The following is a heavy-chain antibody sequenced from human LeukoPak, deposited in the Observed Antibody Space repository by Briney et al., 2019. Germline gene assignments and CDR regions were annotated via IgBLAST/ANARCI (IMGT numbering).Heavy chain of an antibody. J-gene: IGHJ3*02. CDR2: IKQDGSEK. Sequence: PGGSLRLSCVASGFTFSSYWMSWVRQAPGRGLEWVANIKQDGSEKYYVDSVKGRFTISRDNAKNSLDLQMNSLRAEDTAVYYCARQQLNAFVIWGEGTRENVSS. CDR1: GFTFSSYW. D-gene: IGHD6-13*01. V-gene: IGHV3-7*01. CDR3: ARQQLNAFVI.